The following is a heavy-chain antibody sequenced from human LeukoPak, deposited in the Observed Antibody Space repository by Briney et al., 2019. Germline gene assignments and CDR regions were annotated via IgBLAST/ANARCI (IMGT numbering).Heavy chain of an antibody. J-gene: IGHJ4*02. CDR2: IYYSGST. Sequence: SETLSLTCTVSGGSISSYYWSWIRQPPGKGLEWIGYIYYSGSTNYNPSLKSRVTISVDTSKNQFSLKLSSVTAADTAVYYCARDSSSGLDYWGQGTLVTVSS. D-gene: IGHD6-13*01. CDR3: ARDSSSGLDY. CDR1: GGSISSYY. V-gene: IGHV4-59*12.